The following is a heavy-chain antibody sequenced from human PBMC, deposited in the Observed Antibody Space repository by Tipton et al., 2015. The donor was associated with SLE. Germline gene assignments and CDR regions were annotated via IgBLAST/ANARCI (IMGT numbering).Heavy chain of an antibody. J-gene: IGHJ4*02. D-gene: IGHD3-10*01. CDR2: IYYSGST. V-gene: IGHV4-59*08. CDR3: ASTPMVRGVTPWY. Sequence: LSLTCTVSGGSISSYYWSWIRQPPGKGLEWIGYIYYSGSTNYNPSLKSRVTISVDTSKNQFSLKLSSVTAADTAVYYCASTPMVRGVTPWYWGQGTLVTVSS. CDR1: GGSISSYY.